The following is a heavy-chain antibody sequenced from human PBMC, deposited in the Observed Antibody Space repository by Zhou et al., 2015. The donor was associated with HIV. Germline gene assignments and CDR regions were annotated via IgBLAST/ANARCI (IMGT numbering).Heavy chain of an antibody. J-gene: IGHJ4*02. CDR2: INTHNGGT. CDR3: AIQLTDIVLISAGGDY. Sequence: QVELVQSGSELKKPGASVKVSCKASGYTFTAYYIHWVRQAPGQGLEWMGRINTHNGGTNCAQKFQGRVTMTRDTSISTSYMELSRLRSDDTAVYYCAIQLTDIVLISAGGDYWGQGTLVTVSS. V-gene: IGHV1-2*06. CDR1: GYTFTAYY. D-gene: IGHD2-8*02.